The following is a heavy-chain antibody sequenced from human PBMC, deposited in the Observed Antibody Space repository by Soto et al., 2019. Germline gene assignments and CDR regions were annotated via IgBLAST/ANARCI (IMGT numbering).Heavy chain of an antibody. D-gene: IGHD2-2*01. Sequence: QVQLQESGPGLVKPSETLSLTCTVSGGSISSYYWSWIRQPAGKGLEWIGRIYTSGSTNYNPSLKSRVTMSVDTSKNLFSLKLSSVTAADTAVYYCARDEGGYCSSTSCYDYYYGMDVWGQGTTVTVSS. CDR3: ARDEGGYCSSTSCYDYYYGMDV. V-gene: IGHV4-4*07. CDR1: GGSISSYY. CDR2: IYTSGST. J-gene: IGHJ6*02.